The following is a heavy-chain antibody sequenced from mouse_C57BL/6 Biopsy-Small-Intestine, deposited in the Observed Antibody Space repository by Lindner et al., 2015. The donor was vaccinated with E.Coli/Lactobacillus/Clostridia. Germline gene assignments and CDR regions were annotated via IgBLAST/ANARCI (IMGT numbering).Heavy chain of an antibody. J-gene: IGHJ4*01. CDR1: GYTFINHG. CDR2: ISAYSGST. CDR3: AKDLFSGSFSPIDY. Sequence: SVKVSCKASGYTFINHGINWVRQAPGQGLEWLGRISAYSGSTKYAQKFQDRVTMTTDTSTTTAYMELRSLRSDDTAVYYCAKDLFSGSFSPIDYWGQGTLVTVSS. D-gene: IGHD6-2*01. V-gene: IGHV1-4*01.